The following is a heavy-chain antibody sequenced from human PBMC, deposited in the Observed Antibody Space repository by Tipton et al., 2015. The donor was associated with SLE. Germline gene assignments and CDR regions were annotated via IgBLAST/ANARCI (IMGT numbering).Heavy chain of an antibody. D-gene: IGHD2-21*01. CDR2: LYTSGTT. V-gene: IGHV4-4*08. Sequence: TLSLTCTVSGASTREYYWSWIRQPPGKGLEWIAYLYTSGTTNYNPSLKSRVTIAVDTSKNQFSLKLSSVTAADTAVYYCARRRFQSAPDYWGQGTLVSVSS. CDR1: GASTREYY. J-gene: IGHJ4*02. CDR3: ARRRFQSAPDY.